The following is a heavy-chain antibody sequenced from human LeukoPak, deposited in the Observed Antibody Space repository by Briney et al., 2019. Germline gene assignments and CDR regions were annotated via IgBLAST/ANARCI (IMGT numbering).Heavy chain of an antibody. CDR3: AREGPRIVDYYYYGMDV. J-gene: IGHJ6*02. CDR1: GYTFTSYY. CDR2: INPSGGST. D-gene: IGHD1-26*01. Sequence: ASVKVSCKASGYTFTSYYMHWVRQAPGQGLEWMGIINPSGGSTSYAQKFQGRVTMTRDTSTSTAYMELSSLRSEDTAVYYCAREGPRIVDYYYYGMDVWGQGTTVTVSS. V-gene: IGHV1-46*01.